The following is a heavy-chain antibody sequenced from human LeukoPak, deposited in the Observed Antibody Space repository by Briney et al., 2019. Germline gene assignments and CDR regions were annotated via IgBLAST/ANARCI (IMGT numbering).Heavy chain of an antibody. V-gene: IGHV3-23*01. CDR2: VTGSGGST. CDR3: AKWGDFDILTGYYVSDF. D-gene: IGHD3-9*01. CDR1: GFTFSNYA. J-gene: IGHJ4*02. Sequence: GASLRLSCVASGFTFSNYAMSWVRQAAGKRLEWVSAVTGSGGSTYYADSVKGQFTISRDNSRNTLFLQMNSLRAEDTAIYYCAKWGDFDILTGYYVSDFWGQGTLVTVSS.